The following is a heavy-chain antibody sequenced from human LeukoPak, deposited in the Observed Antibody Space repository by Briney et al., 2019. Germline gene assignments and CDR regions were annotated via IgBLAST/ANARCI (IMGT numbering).Heavy chain of an antibody. CDR1: GFTFSSYA. D-gene: IGHD1-26*01. J-gene: IGHJ4*02. V-gene: IGHV3-23*01. CDR3: AKDSSGSYKGVFDY. CDR2: ISGSGGST. Sequence: GGSLRLSCAASGFTFSSYAMSWVRQASGKGLEWVSAISGSGGSTYYADSVKGRFTISRDNSKNTLYLQMNSLRAKDTAVYYCAKDSSGSYKGVFDYWGQGTLVTVSS.